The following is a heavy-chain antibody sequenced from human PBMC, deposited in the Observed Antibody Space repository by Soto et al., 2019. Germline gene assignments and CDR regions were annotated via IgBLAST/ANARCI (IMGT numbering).Heavy chain of an antibody. Sequence: QITLKESGPTLVKPTQTLTLTCTFSGFSLSTSGVGVGWIRQPPGKALEWLALIYWVDDKRYSPSLKSRLTITKDTSKNQVVLTMTNMDPVDTATYYCALLTYYYDSSGYYSSAEYFQHWGQGTLVTVSS. CDR2: IYWVDDK. J-gene: IGHJ1*01. CDR3: ALLTYYYDSSGYYSSAEYFQH. CDR1: GFSLSTSGVG. V-gene: IGHV2-5*02. D-gene: IGHD3-22*01.